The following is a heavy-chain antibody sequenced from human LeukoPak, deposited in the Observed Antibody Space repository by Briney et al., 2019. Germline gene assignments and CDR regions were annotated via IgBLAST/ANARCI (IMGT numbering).Heavy chain of an antibody. J-gene: IGHJ6*01. CDR1: GGTFSSYA. CDR2: MIPILGIA. V-gene: IGHV1-69*04. D-gene: IGHD4/OR15-4a*01. CDR3: ARPLYGGRSYYYYGMDV. Sequence: GASVKVSCKASGGTFSSYAISWVRQAPGQGLEWMGRMIPILGIANYAQKFQGRVTITADKSTSTAYMELSSLRSEDTAVYYCARPLYGGRSYYYYGMDVWGQGTTVTVSS.